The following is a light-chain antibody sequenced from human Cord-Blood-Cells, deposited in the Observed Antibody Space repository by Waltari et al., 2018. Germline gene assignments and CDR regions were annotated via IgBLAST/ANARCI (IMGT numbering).Light chain of an antibody. CDR3: SSYTSSSTYV. CDR1: SSDVGGYTY. Sequence: QSALTQPASVSGSPGQSITISCPGTSSDVGGYTYVSWYQQHPGKAPNLMIYDVSNRPSGVSNRFSGSKSGNTASLTISGLQAEDEADYYCSSYTSSSTYVFGTGTKVTVL. J-gene: IGLJ1*01. CDR2: DVS. V-gene: IGLV2-14*03.